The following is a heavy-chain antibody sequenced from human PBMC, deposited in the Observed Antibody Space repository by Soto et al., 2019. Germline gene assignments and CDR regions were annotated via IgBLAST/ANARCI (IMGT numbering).Heavy chain of an antibody. V-gene: IGHV4-34*01. CDR1: GGSFSGYY. CDR2: INHSGST. Sequence: SETLSLTCAVYGGSFSGYYWSWIRQPPGKGLEWIGEINHSGSTNYNPSLKSRVTISVDTSKNQFSLKLSSVTAADTAVYYCARGTVVTPFTFYYFDYWGQGILVTVS. J-gene: IGHJ4*02. CDR3: ARGTVVTPFTFYYFDY. D-gene: IGHD2-21*02.